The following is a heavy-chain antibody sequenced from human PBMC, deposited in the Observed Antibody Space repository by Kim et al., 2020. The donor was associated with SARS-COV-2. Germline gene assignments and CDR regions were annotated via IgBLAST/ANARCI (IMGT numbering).Heavy chain of an antibody. V-gene: IGHV3-33*08. CDR1: GITFSSYG. D-gene: IGHD4-17*01. CDR2: IWYDGSNK. J-gene: IGHJ6*02. CDR3: ARESGEYGLFDYYYGMDI. Sequence: GGSLRLSCAASGITFSSYGMHWVRQAPGKGLEWVAVIWYDGSNKYYADSVKGRFTISRDNTKNMLYLQMNSLRAEDTAVYYCARESGEYGLFDYYYGMDICGQGTTVTPSS.